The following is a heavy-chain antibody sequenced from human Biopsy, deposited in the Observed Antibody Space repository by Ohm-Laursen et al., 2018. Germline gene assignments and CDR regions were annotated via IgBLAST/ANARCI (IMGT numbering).Heavy chain of an antibody. J-gene: IGHJ6*02. CDR1: GFTFSAFG. D-gene: IGHD6-6*01. CDR3: AKDSSRRAREGGMDV. Sequence: SLRLSCAASGFTFSAFGMNWVRRAPGKGLEWVSYIGTTTTSTYYADSVKGRFTISRDNSKNTLYLQMNSLRAEDTAVYYCAKDSSRRAREGGMDVWGQGTTVTVSS. CDR2: IGTTTTST. V-gene: IGHV3-48*01.